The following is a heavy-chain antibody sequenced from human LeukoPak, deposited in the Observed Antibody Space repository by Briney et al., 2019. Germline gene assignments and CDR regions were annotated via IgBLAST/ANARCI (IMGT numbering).Heavy chain of an antibody. V-gene: IGHV4-4*02. D-gene: IGHD3-3*01. Sequence: SETLSLTCAVSGGSISSNNWWNWVRQPPGKGLEWIGDIRHSGSTNYNPSLKSRVTISVDKSKNQFSLRLNSVTAADTAVYYCARRHYDFWSGYQRNAFNIWGQGTMVTVSS. CDR1: GGSISSNNW. CDR2: IRHSGST. CDR3: ARRHYDFWSGYQRNAFNI. J-gene: IGHJ3*02.